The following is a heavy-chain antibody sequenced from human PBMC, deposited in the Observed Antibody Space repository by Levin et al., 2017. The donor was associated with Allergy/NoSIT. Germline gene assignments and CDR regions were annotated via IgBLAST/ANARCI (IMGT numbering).Heavy chain of an antibody. CDR1: GGSISSSSYY. Sequence: SETLSLTCTVSGGSISSSSYYWGWIRQPPGKGLEWIGSIYYSGSTYYNPSLKSRVTISVDTSKNQFSLKLSSVTAADTAVYYCAREQLVPRYFDYWGQGTLVTVSS. J-gene: IGHJ4*02. V-gene: IGHV4-39*02. CDR2: IYYSGST. D-gene: IGHD6-13*01. CDR3: AREQLVPRYFDY.